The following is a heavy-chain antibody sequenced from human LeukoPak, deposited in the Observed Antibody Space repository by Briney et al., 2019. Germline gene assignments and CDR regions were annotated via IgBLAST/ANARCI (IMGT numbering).Heavy chain of an antibody. Sequence: GGSLRLSCAASGFTFSRSAMTWVRQTPGKGLDWVSSISSSGNTYYADSVKGRFTISRDNSKNMLYLQMNSLRAEDTAVYYCVKGRISEDGLDFWGQGTLVTVCS. D-gene: IGHD6-13*01. V-gene: IGHV3-23*01. CDR1: GFTFSRSA. J-gene: IGHJ4*02. CDR3: VKGRISEDGLDF. CDR2: ISSSGNT.